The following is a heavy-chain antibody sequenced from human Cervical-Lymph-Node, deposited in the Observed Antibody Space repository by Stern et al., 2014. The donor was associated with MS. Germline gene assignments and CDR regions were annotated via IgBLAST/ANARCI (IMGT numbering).Heavy chain of an antibody. J-gene: IGHJ6*02. CDR2: ISAYNGNT. Sequence: QVQLVQSGAEVKKPGASVKVSCKASGYTFTSYGISWVRQAPGQGLEWMGWISAYNGNTNYAQKLQRRVTMTTDTSTSTAYMELRSLRSDDTAVYYCARGVPVQLEVWYYYYGMDVWGQGTTVTVSS. CDR3: ARGVPVQLEVWYYYYGMDV. CDR1: GYTFTSYG. D-gene: IGHD1-1*01. V-gene: IGHV1-18*01.